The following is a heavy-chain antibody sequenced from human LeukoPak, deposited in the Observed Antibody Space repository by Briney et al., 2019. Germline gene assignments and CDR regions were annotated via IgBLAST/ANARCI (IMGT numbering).Heavy chain of an antibody. Sequence: SETLSLTCTVSGGSISSYYWSWLRQPPGKGLEWIGYIYYSGSTNYNPSLKSRVTISVDTSKNQFSLKLSSVTAADTAVYYCARSSGQHDYGDYGIDYWGQGTLVTVSS. CDR3: ARSSGQHDYGDYGIDY. CDR2: IYYSGST. J-gene: IGHJ4*02. D-gene: IGHD4-17*01. CDR1: GGSISSYY. V-gene: IGHV4-59*01.